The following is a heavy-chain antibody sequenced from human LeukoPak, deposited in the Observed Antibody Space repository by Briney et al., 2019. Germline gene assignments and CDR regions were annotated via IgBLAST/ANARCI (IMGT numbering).Heavy chain of an antibody. V-gene: IGHV6-1*01. CDR2: TYYRSKWYN. Sequence: SQTLSLTCAISGDSVSSNSAAWNWIRQSPSRGLEWLGRTYYRSKWYNDYAVSVKSRITINPDTSKNQFSLKLSSVTAADTAVYYCARACKAKRPYYYGSGSYFGKYYFDYWGQGTLVTVSS. J-gene: IGHJ4*02. CDR1: GDSVSSNSAA. CDR3: ARACKAKRPYYYGSGSYFGKYYFDY. D-gene: IGHD3-10*01.